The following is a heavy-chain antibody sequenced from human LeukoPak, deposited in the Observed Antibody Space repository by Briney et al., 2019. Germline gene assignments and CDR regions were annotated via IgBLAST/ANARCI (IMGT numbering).Heavy chain of an antibody. Sequence: SETLSLTCAVYGGSFSGYYWSWIRQPPGKGLEWIGEINHSGSTNYNPSLKSRVTISVDTSKNQFSLKLSSVTAADTAVYYCARGAYDILTGYSIDPADCYYGMDVWGQGTTVTVSS. CDR3: ARGAYDILTGYSIDPADCYYGMDV. J-gene: IGHJ6*02. V-gene: IGHV4-34*01. CDR1: GGSFSGYY. CDR2: INHSGST. D-gene: IGHD3-9*01.